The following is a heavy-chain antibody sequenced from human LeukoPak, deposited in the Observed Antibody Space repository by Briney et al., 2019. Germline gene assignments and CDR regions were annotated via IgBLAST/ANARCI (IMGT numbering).Heavy chain of an antibody. Sequence: GGSLRLSCAASGFTFSSYSIHWVRQAPGKGLEWVAFIRYDGSNKYYADSVKGRFTISRDNSKNTLYVQMNSLRAEDTAVYYCAKESMWFGESNPFDYWGQGTLVTVSS. CDR3: AKESMWFGESNPFDY. CDR1: GFTFSSYS. V-gene: IGHV3-30*02. J-gene: IGHJ4*02. CDR2: IRYDGSNK. D-gene: IGHD3-10*01.